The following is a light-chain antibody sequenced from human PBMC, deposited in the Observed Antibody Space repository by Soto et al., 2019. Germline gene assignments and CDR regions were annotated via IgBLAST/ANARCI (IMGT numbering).Light chain of an antibody. CDR1: QSVSTK. CDR2: ATS. CDR3: QQSNNWSSIT. J-gene: IGKJ5*01. Sequence: EIVMTQSPATLSVSPGERATLSCRASQSVSTKLAWYQKRPGQAPRLLIYATSTRVTGIPARFSGSGFGTEFTLTISSLQSEDFAVYYCQQSNNWSSITFGQGTRLEIK. V-gene: IGKV3-15*01.